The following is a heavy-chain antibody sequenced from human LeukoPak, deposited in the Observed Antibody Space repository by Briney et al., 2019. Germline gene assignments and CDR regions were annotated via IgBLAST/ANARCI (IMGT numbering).Heavy chain of an antibody. Sequence: PGRSLRLSCAASGFIFSSYSMNWVRQAPGKGLEWVSSISSTGNDTYYADSMKGRFTISRDNAKNSLYLQMNSLRAEDTAVYYCARGPPLNSMASWGEGTLVTVSS. CDR3: ARGPPLNSMAS. D-gene: IGHD2/OR15-2a*01. CDR2: ISSTGNDT. CDR1: GFIFSSYS. J-gene: IGHJ5*02. V-gene: IGHV3-21*01.